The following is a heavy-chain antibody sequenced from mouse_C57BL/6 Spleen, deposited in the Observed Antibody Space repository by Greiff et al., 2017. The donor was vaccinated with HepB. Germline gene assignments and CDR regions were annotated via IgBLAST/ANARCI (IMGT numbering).Heavy chain of an antibody. D-gene: IGHD1-1*01. V-gene: IGHV1-82*01. CDR2: IYPGDGDT. CDR3: ARWVLRWGFAY. CDR1: GYAFSSSW. Sequence: VQLQQSGPELVKPGASVKISCKASGYAFSSSWMNWVKQRPGKGLEWIGRIYPGDGDTNYNGKFKGKATLTADKSSSTAYMQRSSLTSEDSAVYCCARWVLRWGFAYWGQGTLVTVSA. J-gene: IGHJ3*01.